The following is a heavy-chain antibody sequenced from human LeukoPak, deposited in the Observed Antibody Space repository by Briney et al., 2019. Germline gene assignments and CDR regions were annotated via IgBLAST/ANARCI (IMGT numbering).Heavy chain of an antibody. D-gene: IGHD2-8*01. V-gene: IGHV1-69*05. CDR2: IIPIFGTA. CDR3: ARVTLETNAYYMDV. Sequence: SVKVSCKASGGTFSSYAISWVRQAPGQGLEWMGGIIPIFGTANYAQKFQGRVTITTDESTSTAYMELRSLRSDDTAVYYCARVTLETNAYYMDVWGKGTTVTVSS. CDR1: GGTFSSYA. J-gene: IGHJ6*03.